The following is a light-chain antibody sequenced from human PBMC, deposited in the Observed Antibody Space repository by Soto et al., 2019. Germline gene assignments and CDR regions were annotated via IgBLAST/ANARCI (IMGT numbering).Light chain of an antibody. Sequence: EIVMTQSPATLSVSPGERATLSCRASQSVNSNYLAWYQQKPGQAPRLLIYGISTRATDIPDRFSGSGSGTEFTLTISSLQPEDFATYYCQQHGNWPITFGQGTRLEIK. J-gene: IGKJ5*01. CDR2: GIS. V-gene: IGKV3D-15*01. CDR3: QQHGNWPIT. CDR1: QSVNSN.